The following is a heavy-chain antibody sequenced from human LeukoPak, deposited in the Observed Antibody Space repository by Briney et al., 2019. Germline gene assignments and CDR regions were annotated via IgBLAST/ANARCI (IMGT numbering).Heavy chain of an antibody. V-gene: IGHV3-23*01. CDR1: GFTFSSYA. CDR2: ISGSGGST. J-gene: IGHJ4*02. Sequence: PGGSLRLSCAASGFTFSSYAMSWVRQAPGKGLEWVSAISGSGGSTYYADSVKGRFTISRDNSKNTLYLQMNSLRAEDTAVYYCAKDSLPTMIVVVSPFDYWGQGTLVTVSS. CDR3: AKDSLPTMIVVVSPFDY. D-gene: IGHD3-22*01.